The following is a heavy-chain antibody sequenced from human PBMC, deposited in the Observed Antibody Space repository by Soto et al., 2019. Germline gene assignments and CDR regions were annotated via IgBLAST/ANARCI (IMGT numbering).Heavy chain of an antibody. D-gene: IGHD3-3*01. CDR3: AKEEEKPSGPYYYYGMDV. CDR2: ISYDGSNK. J-gene: IGHJ6*02. Sequence: GGSLRLSCAASGFTFSSYGMHWVRQAPGKGLEWVAVISYDGSNKYYADSVKGRFTISRDNSKNTLYLQMNSLRAEDTAVYYCAKEEEKPSGPYYYYGMDVWGQGTTVTVSS. CDR1: GFTFSSYG. V-gene: IGHV3-30*18.